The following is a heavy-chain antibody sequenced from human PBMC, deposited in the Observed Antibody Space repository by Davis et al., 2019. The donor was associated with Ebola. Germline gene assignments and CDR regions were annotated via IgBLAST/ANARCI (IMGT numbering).Heavy chain of an antibody. CDR3: ARRGPYCSSTSCYDY. CDR1: GYSFTSYW. D-gene: IGHD2-2*01. J-gene: IGHJ4*02. CDR2: IDPSDSYT. V-gene: IGHV5-10-1*01. Sequence: KISCKGSGYSFTSYWIGWVRQMPGKGLEWMGRIDPSDSYTNYSPSFQGHVTISADKSISTVYLQWSSLKASDTAMYYCARRGPYCSSTSCYDYWGQGTLVIVSS.